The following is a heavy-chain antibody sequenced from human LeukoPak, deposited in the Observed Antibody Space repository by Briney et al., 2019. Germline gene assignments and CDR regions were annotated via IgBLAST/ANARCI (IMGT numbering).Heavy chain of an antibody. J-gene: IGHJ4*02. CDR1: GFTFSSYA. D-gene: IGHD6-19*01. CDR2: ISYDGSNK. CDR3: AGQEAGPFDY. Sequence: HPGGSLRLSCAASGFTFSSYAMHWVRQAPGKGLEWVAVISYDGSNKYYADSVKGRFTISRDNSKYTLYLQMNSLRAEDTAVYYCAGQEAGPFDYWGQGTLVTVSS. V-gene: IGHV3-30-3*01.